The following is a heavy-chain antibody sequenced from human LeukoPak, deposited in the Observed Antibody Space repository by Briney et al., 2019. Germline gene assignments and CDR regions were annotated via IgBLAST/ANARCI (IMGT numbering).Heavy chain of an antibody. CDR2: IKEDGSET. Sequence: GGSLRLSCAASGFTFKKYWMNCVRQVPGKGLECLANIKEDGSETYYADSVKGRFTISRDNPKNLLFLQINSLRVEDTAVYYCARETPRRGETRDGYRWGQGTLVTVSS. D-gene: IGHD5-24*01. V-gene: IGHV3-7*01. CDR1: GFTFKKYW. CDR3: ARETPRRGETRDGYR. J-gene: IGHJ4*02.